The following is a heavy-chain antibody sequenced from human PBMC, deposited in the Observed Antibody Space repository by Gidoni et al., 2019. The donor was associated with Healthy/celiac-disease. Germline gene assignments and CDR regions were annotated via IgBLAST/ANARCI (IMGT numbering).Heavy chain of an antibody. V-gene: IGHV1-18*01. CDR1: GDTCTSYG. J-gene: IGHJ6*02. D-gene: IGHD5-18*01. CDR3: ARSSGYSYGEDYYGMDV. Sequence: QVQLVQSGAEVKKPGASVKVSCKASGDTCTSYGISWVRQAPGQGLEWMGWISAYNGNTHSAQMLQGRVTMTTDTSTSTAYMDLRSLRSDATAVYYCARSSGYSYGEDYYGMDVWGQGTTVTVSS. CDR2: ISAYNGNT.